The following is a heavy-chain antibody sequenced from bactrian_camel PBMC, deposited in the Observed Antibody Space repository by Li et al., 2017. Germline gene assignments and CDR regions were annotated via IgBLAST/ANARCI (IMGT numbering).Heavy chain of an antibody. CDR2: ITGGVGNI. V-gene: IGHV3S40*01. CDR1: GFTFSPYG. J-gene: IGHJ4*01. Sequence: DVQLVESGGGLVQPGGSLSLACQASGFTFSPYGMSWVRQAPGKGLEWVSRITGGVGNILYSISVKDRFTISRDNAKNTLSLEMNSLKPEDTAMYYCAAREGSWYAYKYWGQGTQVTVS. D-gene: IGHD6*01. CDR3: AAREGSWYAYKY.